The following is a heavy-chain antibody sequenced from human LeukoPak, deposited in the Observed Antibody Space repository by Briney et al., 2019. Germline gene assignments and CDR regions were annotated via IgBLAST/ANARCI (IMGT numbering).Heavy chain of an antibody. V-gene: IGHV3-64*01. CDR3: ARDPPGDY. J-gene: IGHJ4*02. CDR2: ISSNGGST. CDR1: GFTFSSYA. Sequence: GGSLRLSCAASGFTFSSYAMHWVRQAPGKGLEYVSAISSNGGSTYYANSVKGRFTISRDNAKNSLYLQMNSLRAEDTAVYYCARDPPGDYWGQGTLVTVSS.